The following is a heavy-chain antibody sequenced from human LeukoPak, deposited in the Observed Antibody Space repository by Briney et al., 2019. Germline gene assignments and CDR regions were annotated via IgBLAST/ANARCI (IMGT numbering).Heavy chain of an antibody. Sequence: PGGSLRLSCADSGYTVSSNYMNWVRQAPGKGLEWVSVIYISGSTYYADSVKGRFTISRDNSKNTLYLQMNSLRAEDTAVYYCAREVASTYNWLDPWGQGTLVTVSS. CDR3: AREVASTYNWLDP. CDR2: IYISGST. V-gene: IGHV3-53*01. CDR1: GYTVSSNY. J-gene: IGHJ5*02. D-gene: IGHD5/OR15-5a*01.